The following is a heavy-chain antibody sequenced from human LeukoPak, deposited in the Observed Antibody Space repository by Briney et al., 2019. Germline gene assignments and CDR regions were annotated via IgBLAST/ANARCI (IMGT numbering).Heavy chain of an antibody. J-gene: IGHJ6*03. CDR3: AKARGAATYYYYYMDV. CDR1: GFTFSDYY. Sequence: GGSLRLSCAASGFTFSDYYMSWIRQAPGKGLEWVSYISSSGSTIYYADSVKGRFTISRDNAKNSLYLQMNSLRAEVTAVYYCAKARGAATYYYYYMDVWGKGTTVTVYS. D-gene: IGHD1-26*01. CDR2: ISSSGSTI. V-gene: IGHV3-11*04.